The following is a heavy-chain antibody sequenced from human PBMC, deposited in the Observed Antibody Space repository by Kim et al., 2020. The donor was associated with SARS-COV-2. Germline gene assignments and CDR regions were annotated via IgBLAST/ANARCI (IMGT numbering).Heavy chain of an antibody. V-gene: IGHV4-59*01. CDR3: VRTKVYDILTGSLYWHFDL. D-gene: IGHD3-9*01. J-gene: IGHJ2*01. Sequence: KSRVPISVDTSKNQFSLKLSSVTAADTAVYYCVRTKVYDILTGSLYWHFDLWGRGTLVTVSS.